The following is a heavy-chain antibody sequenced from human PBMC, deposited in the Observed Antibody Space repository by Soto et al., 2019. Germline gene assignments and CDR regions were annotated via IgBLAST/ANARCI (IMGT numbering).Heavy chain of an antibody. CDR2: TYYRSTRYI. Sequence: SQTLSITCAISGGSVSSKSAAWNRIRQTPSRGLEWLGRTYYRSTRYIDYAVSVTSRITINPDTAKNQFSRQLNSVTPEATAIYSGVKDLLAPVHYDFGSGYGMVVWGQRTTVTVSS. CDR3: VKDLLAPVHYDFGSGYGMVV. CDR1: GGSVSSKSAA. D-gene: IGHD3-3*01. V-gene: IGHV6-1*01. J-gene: IGHJ6*02.